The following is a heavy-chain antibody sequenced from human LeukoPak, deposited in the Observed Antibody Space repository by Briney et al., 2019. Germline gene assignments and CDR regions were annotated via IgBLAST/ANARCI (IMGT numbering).Heavy chain of an antibody. V-gene: IGHV3-23*01. D-gene: IGHD3-22*01. CDR2: ITGSGQTK. CDR1: GFSFSDYA. CDR3: AKESLVVIESYFDN. J-gene: IGHJ4*02. Sequence: PGGSLRLSCLVSGFSFSDYAMSWVRRAPGKGLERVSAITGSGQTKYYTDSVKGRFTMYRDNSKNTLYLQLNSLRDEDTAEYFCAKESLVVIESYFDNWGQGTLVLVSS.